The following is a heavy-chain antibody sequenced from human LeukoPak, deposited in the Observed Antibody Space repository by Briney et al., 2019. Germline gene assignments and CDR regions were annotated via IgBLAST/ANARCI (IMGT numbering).Heavy chain of an antibody. Sequence: GGSLRLPCAASGFTFSDYYMSWIRQAPGKGLEWVSYISSSGSTIYYADSVKGRFTISRDNAKNSLYLQMNSLRAEDTAVYYCASSAARGGIFDYWGQGTLVTVSS. V-gene: IGHV3-11*01. CDR1: GFTFSDYY. CDR3: ASSAARGGIFDY. J-gene: IGHJ4*02. D-gene: IGHD6-6*01. CDR2: ISSSGSTI.